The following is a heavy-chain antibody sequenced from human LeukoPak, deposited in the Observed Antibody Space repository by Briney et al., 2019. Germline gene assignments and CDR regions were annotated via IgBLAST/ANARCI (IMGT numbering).Heavy chain of an antibody. CDR3: ARADYGSGSSLDY. CDR1: GGSFSGYY. D-gene: IGHD3-10*01. J-gene: IGHJ4*02. CDR2: INHSGST. V-gene: IGHV4-34*01. Sequence: SETLSLTCAVYGGSFSGYYWSWIRKPPGKGLEWIGEINHSGSTNYNPSLKSRVTISVDTSKNQFSLKLSSVTAADTAVYYCARADYGSGSSLDYWGQGTLVTVSS.